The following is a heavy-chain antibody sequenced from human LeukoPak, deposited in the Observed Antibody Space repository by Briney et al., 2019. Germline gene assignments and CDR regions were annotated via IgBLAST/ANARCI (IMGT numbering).Heavy chain of an antibody. Sequence: GGSLRLSCAASGITFNSYAMHWVRQAPGKGLEWVAVISHDGSNRYYGDSVKGRFTISRDNSKNTLFLQMDSLRAEDTAVYYCASGYMYYYGSGSYHWGQGTLVTVSS. CDR3: ASGYMYYYGSGSYH. CDR1: GITFNSYA. J-gene: IGHJ4*02. V-gene: IGHV3-30*04. CDR2: ISHDGSNR. D-gene: IGHD3-10*01.